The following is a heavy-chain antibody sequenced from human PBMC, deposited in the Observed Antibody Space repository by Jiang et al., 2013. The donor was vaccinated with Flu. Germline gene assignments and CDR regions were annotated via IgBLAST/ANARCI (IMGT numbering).Heavy chain of an antibody. CDR1: GYNFNNFW. V-gene: IGHV5-51*01. Sequence: SGAEVKKPGESLKVACQVSGYNFNNFWIGWVRQMPGEGLEWMGIIYPDDSDSKYSPSFEGQVTFSVDRSTNTAYLQWSSLKPSDTAMYFCARQRRRFGSGSFYNGLDYWGQGTLVTVSS. CDR3: ARQRRRFGSGSFYNGLDY. CDR2: IYPDDSDS. D-gene: IGHD3-10*01. J-gene: IGHJ4*02.